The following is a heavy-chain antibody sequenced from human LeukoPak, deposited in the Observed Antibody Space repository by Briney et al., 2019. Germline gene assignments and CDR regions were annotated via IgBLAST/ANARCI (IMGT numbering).Heavy chain of an antibody. J-gene: IGHJ4*02. V-gene: IGHV3-23*01. CDR1: GFTFSIYA. Sequence: PGGSLRLSCAASGFTFSIYAMSWVRQSPGEGREWVSDISGSGGSTYYADSVKGRFSISRDNSKNTVYLQMNSLRAEYTALYYCANGPRYSGSFTYYFDYWGQGTLVTVSS. D-gene: IGHD1-26*01. CDR2: ISGSGGST. CDR3: ANGPRYSGSFTYYFDY.